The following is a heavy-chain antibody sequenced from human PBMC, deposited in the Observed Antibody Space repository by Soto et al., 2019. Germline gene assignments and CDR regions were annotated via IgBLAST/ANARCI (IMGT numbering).Heavy chain of an antibody. CDR1: GGTFSSYA. D-gene: IGHD3-10*01. Sequence: QVQLVPSGAEVKKAGSSVKVSCEASGGTFSSYAVSWVRQAPGQGLAWVGGFLPMSDTANDAQNFPGSVTLPADKSTGTADMEWSTLRSEDTAVYYGARVDYYGSGSDLPPTVQSYNYYAMEGWGQGTTVSVSS. V-gene: IGHV1-69*06. CDR2: FLPMSDTA. CDR3: ARVDYYGSGSDLPPTVQSYNYYAMEG. J-gene: IGHJ6*02.